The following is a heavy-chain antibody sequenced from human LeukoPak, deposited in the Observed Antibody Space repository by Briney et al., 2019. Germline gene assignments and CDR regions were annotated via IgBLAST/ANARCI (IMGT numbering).Heavy chain of an antibody. CDR1: GYSISSGYY. D-gene: IGHD4-17*01. CDR3: ARDTAVTVRSWFDP. J-gene: IGHJ5*02. CDR2: IYTSGST. Sequence: SETLSLTCAVSGYSISSGYYWSWIRQPAGKGLEWIGRIYTSGSTNYNPSLKSRVTMSVDTSKNQFSLKLSSVTAADTAVYYCARDTAVTVRSWFDPWGQGTLVTVSS. V-gene: IGHV4-4*07.